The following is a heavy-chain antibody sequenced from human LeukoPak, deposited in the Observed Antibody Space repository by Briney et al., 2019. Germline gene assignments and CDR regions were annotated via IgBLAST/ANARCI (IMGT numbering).Heavy chain of an antibody. CDR3: AASGGVVGSSLPNFDY. V-gene: IGHV1-58*01. CDR2: IVVGSGNT. J-gene: IGHJ4*02. CDR1: GFTFTSSA. Sequence: GASVKVSCKASGFTFTSSAVQWVRQARGQRLEWIGWIVVGSGNTNYAQKFQERVTITRDMSTSTAYMELSSLRSEDTAVYYCAASGGVVGSSLPNFDYWGQGTLVTVSS. D-gene: IGHD2-2*01.